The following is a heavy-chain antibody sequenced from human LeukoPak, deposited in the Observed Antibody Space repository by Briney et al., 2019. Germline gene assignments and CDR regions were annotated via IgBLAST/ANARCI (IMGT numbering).Heavy chain of an antibody. Sequence: SETLSLTCTVSGGSISSYYWSWIRQPAGKGLEWVGRIYSSGNTNYNPSLKSRVTMSVDMSKNQFSLKPSSVTAADTAVYYCASSNYYDSSGYYYWGQGTLVTVSS. CDR3: ASSNYYDSSGYYY. CDR2: IYSSGNT. V-gene: IGHV4-4*07. J-gene: IGHJ4*02. CDR1: GGSISSYY. D-gene: IGHD3-22*01.